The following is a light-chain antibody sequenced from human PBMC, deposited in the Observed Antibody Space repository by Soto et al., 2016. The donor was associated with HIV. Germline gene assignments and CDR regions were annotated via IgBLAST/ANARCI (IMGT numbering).Light chain of an antibody. CDR2: DDS. CDR3: QVWDSSSDPLVV. V-gene: IGLV3-21*03. J-gene: IGLJ2*01. CDR1: NIGVKS. Sequence: SYELTQPPSVSVAPGKTATITCGGNNIGVKSVHWYQQKPGQAPVLVVYDDSDRPSGIPERFPGSNSGNTATLTISRVEAGDEADYYCQVWDSSSDPLVVFGGGTKLTVL.